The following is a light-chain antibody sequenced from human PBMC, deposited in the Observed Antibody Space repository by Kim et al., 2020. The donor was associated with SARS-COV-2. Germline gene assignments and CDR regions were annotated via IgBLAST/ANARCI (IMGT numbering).Light chain of an antibody. CDR3: QQYGSSPIT. V-gene: IGKV3-20*01. CDR1: QSITNRY. CDR2: GAS. J-gene: IGKJ5*01. Sequence: EIVLTQSPGTLSLSPGERATLSCRASQSITNRYLAWYQQKSGQAPRLLIYGASSRATGIPDRFSGSGSGPDLTLTISRLEPEDSTVYYCQQYGSSPITFGQGTRLEIK.